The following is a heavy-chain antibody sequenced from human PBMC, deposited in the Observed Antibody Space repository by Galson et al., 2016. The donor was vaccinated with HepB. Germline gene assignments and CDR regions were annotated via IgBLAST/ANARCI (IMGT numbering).Heavy chain of an antibody. CDR1: GGSISSYY. Sequence: SETLSLTCTVSGGSISSYYWSWIRQPPGKGLEWIGYIYYSGSTNYNPSLKSRVTISVDTSKNQFSLKLSSVTAADTAVYYCAGVRNYYDSSGYKHYFDYWGQGTLVTVSS. CDR2: IYYSGST. J-gene: IGHJ4*02. V-gene: IGHV4-59*01. CDR3: AGVRNYYDSSGYKHYFDY. D-gene: IGHD3-22*01.